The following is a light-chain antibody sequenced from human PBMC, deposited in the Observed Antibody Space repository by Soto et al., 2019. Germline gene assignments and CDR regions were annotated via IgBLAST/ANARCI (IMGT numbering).Light chain of an antibody. Sequence: EIVLTQSPGTLSLSPGERATLSCRASQSVSSSYLAWYQQKPGQAPRLLIYGASSRATGIPDRFSGSGSGTAFPLTISRLEPEDFAVYYCQQYGSSPLFTFGPGTKLDIK. J-gene: IGKJ3*01. V-gene: IGKV3-20*01. CDR1: QSVSSSY. CDR2: GAS. CDR3: QQYGSSPLFT.